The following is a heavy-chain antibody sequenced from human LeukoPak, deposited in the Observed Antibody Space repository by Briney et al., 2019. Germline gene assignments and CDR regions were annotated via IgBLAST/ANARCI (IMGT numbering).Heavy chain of an antibody. D-gene: IGHD2-21*02. CDR3: AKDIALYCGGDCYHDY. Sequence: GGSLRLSCAASGFTFSSYGMHWVRQAPGKGLEWVAVISYGGSNKYYADSLKGRFTISRDNSKNTLYLQMNSLRAEDTAVYYCAKDIALYCGGDCYHDYWGQGTLVTVSS. J-gene: IGHJ4*02. CDR2: ISYGGSNK. V-gene: IGHV3-30*18. CDR1: GFTFSSYG.